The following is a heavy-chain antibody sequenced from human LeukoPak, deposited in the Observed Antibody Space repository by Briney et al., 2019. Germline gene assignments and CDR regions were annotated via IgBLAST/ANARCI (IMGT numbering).Heavy chain of an antibody. CDR1: GFTFSSYS. Sequence: GGSLRLSCAASGFTFSSYSMNWVRQAPGKGLEWVSYISSSSSTIYYADSVKGRFTISRDNAKNSLYLQMNSLRAEDTAVYYCAKGYSGYDWSLVDYWGQGTLITVSS. J-gene: IGHJ4*02. V-gene: IGHV3-48*04. D-gene: IGHD5-12*01. CDR2: ISSSSSTI. CDR3: AKGYSGYDWSLVDY.